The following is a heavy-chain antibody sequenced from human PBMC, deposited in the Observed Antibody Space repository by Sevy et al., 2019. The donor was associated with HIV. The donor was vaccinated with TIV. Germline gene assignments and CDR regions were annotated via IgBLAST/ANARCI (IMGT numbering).Heavy chain of an antibody. V-gene: IGHV3-30*18. D-gene: IGHD3-9*01. J-gene: IGHJ4*02. CDR3: AKESRGKLRYFDWLLSSHFDY. Sequence: GSLRLSCAASGFTFSSYGMHWVRQAPGKGLEWVAVISYDGSNKYYADSVKGRFTISRDNSKNTLYLQMNSLRAEDTAVYYCAKESRGKLRYFDWLLSSHFDYWGQGTLVTVSS. CDR1: GFTFSSYG. CDR2: ISYDGSNK.